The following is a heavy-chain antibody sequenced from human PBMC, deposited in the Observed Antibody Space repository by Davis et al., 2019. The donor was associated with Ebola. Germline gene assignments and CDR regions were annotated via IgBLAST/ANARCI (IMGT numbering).Heavy chain of an antibody. CDR2: IYYSGTT. V-gene: IGHV4-39*01. CDR3: ANRRGWQST. CDR1: GDSISSSFHY. Sequence: PSETLSLTCTVSGDSISSSFHYWGWIRQPPGKGLEWIGDIYYSGTTYYNASLRSRVSISVDTSKNQFSLNLSSVTATDTALYYCANRRGWQSTWGQGILVTVAP. J-gene: IGHJ5*02. D-gene: IGHD3-10*01.